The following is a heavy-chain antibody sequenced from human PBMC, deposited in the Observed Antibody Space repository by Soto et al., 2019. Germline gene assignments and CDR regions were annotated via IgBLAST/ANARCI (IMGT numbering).Heavy chain of an antibody. CDR3: ARDWAGAAPYYGLDV. D-gene: IGHD6-19*01. CDR1: GGSISSYY. V-gene: IGHV4-59*12. Sequence: SETLSLTCTVSGGSISSYYWSWIRQPPGKGLEWIGYIYYSGSTNYNPSLKSRVTISVDTSKNQFSLKLSSVTAADTAVYYSARDWAGAAPYYGLDVWGQGTTVTVSS. J-gene: IGHJ6*02. CDR2: IYYSGST.